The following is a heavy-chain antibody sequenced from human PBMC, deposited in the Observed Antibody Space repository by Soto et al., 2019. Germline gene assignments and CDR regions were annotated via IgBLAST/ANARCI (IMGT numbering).Heavy chain of an antibody. Sequence: QVQLVESGGGVVQPGRSLRLSCAASGFTFSSFAIHWVRQAPGKGLEWVSRISYDGSNKYYAGSVKGRFTISRDNSKNTPYMHMNSLRAEYTGVYYCARAYESSMNYFDYWGHGTLVTVSS. CDR1: GFTFSSFA. D-gene: IGHD2-2*01. CDR2: ISYDGSNK. V-gene: IGHV3-30-3*01. J-gene: IGHJ4*01. CDR3: ARAYESSMNYFDY.